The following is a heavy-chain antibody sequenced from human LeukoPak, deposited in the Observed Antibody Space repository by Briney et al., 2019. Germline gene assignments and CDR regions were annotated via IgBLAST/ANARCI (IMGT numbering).Heavy chain of an antibody. Sequence: ETLSLTCTVSGGSISSYYWSWIRQPPGKGLEWVANIKQDGSEKYYVDSVKGRFTISRDNAKNSLFLQMNSLRAEDTAVYYCAREDDYYNLDYWGQGTLVTVSS. CDR3: AREDDYYNLDY. CDR2: IKQDGSEK. J-gene: IGHJ4*02. D-gene: IGHD3-10*01. V-gene: IGHV3-7*01. CDR1: GGSISSYY.